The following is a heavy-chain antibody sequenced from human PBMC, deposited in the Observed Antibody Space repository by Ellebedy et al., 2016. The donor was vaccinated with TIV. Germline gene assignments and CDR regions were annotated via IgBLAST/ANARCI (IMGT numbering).Heavy chain of an antibody. Sequence: GESLKISCAASGFSFSTYAMAWVRQTPGKGLEWVSGIYGGGGTTFNADSVKGRFTISRDNSKNKLFLQMNILRAEDTAIYYCAKDQVGGDGRWVFDIWGQGTMVTVSS. V-gene: IGHV3-23*01. CDR2: IYGGGGTT. J-gene: IGHJ3*02. CDR1: GFSFSTYA. D-gene: IGHD3-16*01. CDR3: AKDQVGGDGRWVFDI.